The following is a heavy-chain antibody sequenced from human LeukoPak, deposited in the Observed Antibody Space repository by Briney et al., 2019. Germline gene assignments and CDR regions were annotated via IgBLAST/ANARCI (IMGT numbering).Heavy chain of an antibody. Sequence: GGSLRLSCAASGFAFSSYAMSWVRQAPGKGLEWVSGISGSGSSTYYADSVKGRFTISRDNSKNTLYLQMNSLRAEDTAVYYCAKPKFPIAATPLGSFFDYWGQGSLVTVSS. J-gene: IGHJ4*02. D-gene: IGHD6-13*01. CDR1: GFAFSSYA. V-gene: IGHV3-23*01. CDR3: AKPKFPIAATPLGSFFDY. CDR2: ISGSGSST.